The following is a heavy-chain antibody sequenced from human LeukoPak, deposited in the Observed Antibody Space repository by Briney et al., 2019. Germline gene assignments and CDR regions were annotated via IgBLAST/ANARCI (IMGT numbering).Heavy chain of an antibody. J-gene: IGHJ5*02. V-gene: IGHV4-59*13. CDR3: ARGREAGYNYKALFDP. CDR2: IYSSGTT. CDR1: GGSISSFY. D-gene: IGHD5-18*01. Sequence: SETLSLTCTVSGGSISSFYWSWIRQPPGKGLEWIGYIYSSGTTNYNPSLENRATISVDTSKNQFSLKLSSVTAADTAVYYCARGREAGYNYKALFDPWGQGTLVSVSS.